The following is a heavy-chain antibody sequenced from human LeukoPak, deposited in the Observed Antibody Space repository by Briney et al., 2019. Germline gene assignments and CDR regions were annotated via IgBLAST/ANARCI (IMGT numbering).Heavy chain of an antibody. CDR3: AKGEVLRFPFDY. Sequence: GGSLRLSCAASGFTFSSYAMHWVRQAPGKGLEWVAVISYDGSNKYYADSVKGRFTISRDNSKNTLYLQMNSLRAEDTAVFYCAKGEVLRFPFDYWGQGTLVTVSS. CDR2: ISYDGSNK. V-gene: IGHV3-30-3*01. D-gene: IGHD3-3*01. CDR1: GFTFSSYA. J-gene: IGHJ4*02.